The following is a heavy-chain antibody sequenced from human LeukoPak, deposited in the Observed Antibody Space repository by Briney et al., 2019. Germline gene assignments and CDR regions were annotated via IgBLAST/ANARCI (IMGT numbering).Heavy chain of an antibody. CDR3: ARGSPLSSALDGDF. Sequence: PGRSLRLSCAASGFTFDDYAMHWVRQAPGKGLEWVSGISWNSGSIGYADSVKGRFTISRDNSKNTLYLQLNSLRVEDTAVYYCARGSPLSSALDGDFWGRGTLVTVSS. D-gene: IGHD1-26*01. J-gene: IGHJ4*02. V-gene: IGHV3-9*01. CDR1: GFTFDDYA. CDR2: ISWNSGSI.